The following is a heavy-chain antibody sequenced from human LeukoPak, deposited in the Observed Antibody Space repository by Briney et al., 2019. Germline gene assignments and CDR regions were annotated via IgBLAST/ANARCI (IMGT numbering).Heavy chain of an antibody. J-gene: IGHJ1*01. D-gene: IGHD2-21*02. CDR1: GFTFSIYG. V-gene: IGHV3-30*05. CDR2: ISYDGTSK. Sequence: PGGSLRLSCAASGFTFSIYGMHWVRQAPGKGLEWVAVISYDGTSKYYADSVKGQFTISRDNSKNTLYLQMNSLRAEDTAMYYCAKVTAGSPPQPCIDWGQGILVTVSS. CDR3: AKVTAGSPPQPCID.